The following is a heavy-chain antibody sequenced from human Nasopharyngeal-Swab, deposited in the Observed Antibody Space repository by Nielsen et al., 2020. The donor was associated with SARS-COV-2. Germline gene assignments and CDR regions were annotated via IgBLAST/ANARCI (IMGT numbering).Heavy chain of an antibody. V-gene: IGHV3-11*05. CDR2: ISSSSSYT. CDR1: GFTFSDYY. D-gene: IGHD3-10*01. J-gene: IGHJ4*02. Sequence: GESLKISCAASGFTFSDYYMCWIRQAPGKGLEWVSYISSSSSYTNYADSVKGRFIISRDNAKNSLYLQMNSLRAEDTAVYYCARDWRGRYFDYWGQGTLVTVSS. CDR3: ARDWRGRYFDY.